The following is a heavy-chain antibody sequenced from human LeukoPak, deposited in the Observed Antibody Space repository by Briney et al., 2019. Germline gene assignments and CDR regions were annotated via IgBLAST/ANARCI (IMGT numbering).Heavy chain of an antibody. D-gene: IGHD4-17*01. V-gene: IGHV4-59*08. Sequence: PSETLSLTCTVSGGSISSYYWSWIRQPPGKGLEWIGYIYYSGSTNYNPSLKSRVTISVDTSKNQFSLKVRSVTAADTAVYYCARQDYGDYGLGYFDYWGQGTLVTVSS. CDR2: IYYSGST. CDR1: GGSISSYY. J-gene: IGHJ4*02. CDR3: ARQDYGDYGLGYFDY.